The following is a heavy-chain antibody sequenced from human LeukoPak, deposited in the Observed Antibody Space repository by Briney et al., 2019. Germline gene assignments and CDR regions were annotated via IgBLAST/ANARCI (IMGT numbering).Heavy chain of an antibody. D-gene: IGHD5-18*01. CDR2: IYYSVRT. J-gene: IGHJ6*03. CDR1: VVSISSSSHY. V-gene: IGHV4-39*07. CDR3: ARSRGDIQLWFKDHYYYDDYMDV. Sequence: SETLSLTCTLPVVSISSSSHYRGWIRHPPRKWLGWIGSIYYSVRTYSNPPLKSRVTISVATSKNQFSLKLSAVTPATPAGYYCARSRGDIQLWFKDHYYYDDYMDVWGKGTTVTVSS.